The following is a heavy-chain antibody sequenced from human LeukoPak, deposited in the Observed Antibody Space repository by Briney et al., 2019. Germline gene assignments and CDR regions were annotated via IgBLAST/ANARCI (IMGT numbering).Heavy chain of an antibody. CDR3: ARARGSGWLDFDC. CDR2: LYSGGDT. D-gene: IGHD6-19*01. CDR1: GFTVSSNY. Sequence: GGSLRLSCVASGFTVSSNYMNWVRQASGKGLEWVSVLYSGGDTYYTDSVKGRFTISRDNSKNTLYLQMNSLRVEDTAVYYCARARGSGWLDFDCWGQGTLVTVSS. J-gene: IGHJ4*02. V-gene: IGHV3-53*01.